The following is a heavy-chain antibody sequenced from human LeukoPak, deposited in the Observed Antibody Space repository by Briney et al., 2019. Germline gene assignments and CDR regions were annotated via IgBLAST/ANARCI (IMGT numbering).Heavy chain of an antibody. CDR2: ISTYDDNT. J-gene: IGHJ6*04. CDR1: GYTFTNYG. CDR3: ARALYCGSGSPPEGMDV. D-gene: IGHD3-10*01. V-gene: IGHV1-18*04. Sequence: ASVKVSCKASGYTFTNYGISWVRQAPGQGLEWMGWISTYDDNTNYAQKFQGRVTMTTDTSTSTAYMELRSLRSDDTAVYYCARALYCGSGSPPEGMDVWGKGTTVIVSS.